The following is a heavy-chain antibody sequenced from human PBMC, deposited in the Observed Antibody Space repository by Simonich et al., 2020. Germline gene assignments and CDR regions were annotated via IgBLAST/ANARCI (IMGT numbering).Heavy chain of an antibody. CDR1: GVSFSGYY. V-gene: IGHV4-34*01. D-gene: IGHD1-1*01. Sequence: QVQLQQWGAGLLKPSETLSLTCAVYGVSFSGYYWSWIRQPPGKGLEWIGEINKSRRTNYNPSLKSRVTISVDTSKNQFSLKLSSVTAADTAVYYCARHLQLGPFDYWGQGTLVTVSS. CDR2: INKSRRT. CDR3: ARHLQLGPFDY. J-gene: IGHJ4*02.